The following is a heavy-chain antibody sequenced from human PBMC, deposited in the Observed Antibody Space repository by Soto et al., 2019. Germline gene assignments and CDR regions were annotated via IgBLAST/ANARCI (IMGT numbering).Heavy chain of an antibody. D-gene: IGHD6-13*01. CDR1: GFTFSSYA. CDR2: LNGRATEK. CDR3: AKGYSDSSWSHLDF. Sequence: PGGSLRLSXVISGFTFSSYAMTWVRQAPGKGLEWVSTLNGRATEKYHADSVRGRFTISRDNSKSTLYLQMNSLRAEDSAIYYCAKGYSDSSWSHLDFWGQGTLVTVSS. V-gene: IGHV3-23*01. J-gene: IGHJ4*02.